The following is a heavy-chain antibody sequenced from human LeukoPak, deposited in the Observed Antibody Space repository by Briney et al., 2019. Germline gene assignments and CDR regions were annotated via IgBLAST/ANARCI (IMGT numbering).Heavy chain of an antibody. CDR1: GFTFDDYA. D-gene: IGHD5-18*01. CDR3: AKAEGGYSYGHAFDI. Sequence: GGPLRLSCAASGFTFDDYAMHWFRQAPGKGLEWVSGISWNSGSIGYADSVKGRFTISRDNAKNSLYLQMNSLRAEDMALYYCAKAEGGYSYGHAFDIWGQGTMVTVSS. V-gene: IGHV3-9*03. J-gene: IGHJ3*02. CDR2: ISWNSGSI.